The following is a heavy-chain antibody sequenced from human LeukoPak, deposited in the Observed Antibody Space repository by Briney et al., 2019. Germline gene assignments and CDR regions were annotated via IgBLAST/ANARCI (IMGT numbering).Heavy chain of an antibody. V-gene: IGHV3-9*01. CDR1: GFTFDDYA. CDR3: SKDRGYSYGLPDY. Sequence: GRSLRLSCAASGFTFDDYAMHWVRQAPGKGLEWVSGISWNSGTIGYADSVKGRFTISRDNAKNSLYLQMNSLRAEDTALYYCSKDRGYSYGLPDYWGQGTLVTVSS. CDR2: ISWNSGTI. J-gene: IGHJ4*02. D-gene: IGHD5-18*01.